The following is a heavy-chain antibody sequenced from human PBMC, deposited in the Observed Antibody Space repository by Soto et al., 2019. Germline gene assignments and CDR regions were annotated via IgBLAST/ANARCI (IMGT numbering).Heavy chain of an antibody. CDR1: GGSFSCYY. D-gene: IGHD1-26*01. J-gene: IGHJ5*02. CDR2: INHSGST. CDR3: ARGKGRDLGAANNWFDP. Sequence: PSETLSLTCAVYGGSFSCYYWSWIRQAPGKGLEWIGKINHSGSTNYNPSLKSRVTISVDTSKNQFSLKLSSVTAADTAVYYCARGKGRDLGAANNWFDPWGQGTLVTVSS. V-gene: IGHV4-34*01.